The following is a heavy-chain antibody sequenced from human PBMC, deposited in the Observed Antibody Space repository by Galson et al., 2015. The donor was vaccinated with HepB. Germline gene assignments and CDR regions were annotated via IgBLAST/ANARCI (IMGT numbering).Heavy chain of an antibody. J-gene: IGHJ6*03. V-gene: IGHV3-30-3*01. Sequence: SLRLSCAASGFTFRSYAMHWVRQAPGKGLEWVAVISYDGTNKYYADSVKGRFTISRDSSKNTLSLQVSSLRAEDTAVYYCARDGKYCSSTSCYQIYYYYYYMDVWGKGTTVTVSS. D-gene: IGHD2-2*01. CDR3: ARDGKYCSSTSCYQIYYYYYYMDV. CDR2: ISYDGTNK. CDR1: GFTFRSYA.